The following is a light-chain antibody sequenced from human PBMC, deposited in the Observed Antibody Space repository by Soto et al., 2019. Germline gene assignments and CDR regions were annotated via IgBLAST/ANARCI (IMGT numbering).Light chain of an antibody. Sequence: QTVLTQPPSASGTPGQRVTISCSGGTSNIGSNTVNWYQQLPGTAPKLLIYANDQRPSGVPDRFSGSKSGTSASLAISGLQSEDEAHYYCAAWDDSLNGARVFGGGTQLTVL. CDR2: AND. J-gene: IGLJ3*02. CDR1: TSNIGSNT. V-gene: IGLV1-44*01. CDR3: AAWDDSLNGARV.